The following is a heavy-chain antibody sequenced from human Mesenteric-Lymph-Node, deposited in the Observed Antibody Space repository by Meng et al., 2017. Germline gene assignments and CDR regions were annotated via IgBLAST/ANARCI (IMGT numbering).Heavy chain of an antibody. J-gene: IGHJ4*02. CDR2: ISSSSSYI. V-gene: IGHV3-21*01. D-gene: IGHD5-18*01. CDR3: ARDRVRGYSYGCVDY. Sequence: GGSLRLSCAASGFTFSSYSMNWVRQAPGKGLEWVSSISSSSSYIYYADSVKGRFTISRDNAKNSLYLQMNSLRAEDTAVYYCARDRVRGYSYGCVDYWGQGTLVTVSS. CDR1: GFTFSSYS.